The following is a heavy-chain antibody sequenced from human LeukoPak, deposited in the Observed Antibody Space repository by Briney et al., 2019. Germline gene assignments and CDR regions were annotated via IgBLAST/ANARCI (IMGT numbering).Heavy chain of an antibody. V-gene: IGHV3-48*02. CDR2: ITASGTAM. CDR3: ASSGSYRFDY. CDR1: GFTFSSYS. D-gene: IGHD1-26*01. J-gene: IGHJ4*02. Sequence: QSGGSLRLSCAASGFTFSSYSMNWVRQAPGMGLEWVSHITASGTAMFYADSVKGRFTISRDNAKNSLYLQMNSLRDEDTAVYYCASSGSYRFDYWGQGTLVTVSS.